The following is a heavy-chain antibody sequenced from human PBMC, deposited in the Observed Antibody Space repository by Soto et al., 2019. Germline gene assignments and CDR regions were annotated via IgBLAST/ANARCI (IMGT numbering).Heavy chain of an antibody. CDR1: GGSINSGGYS. V-gene: IGHV4-30-2*01. CDR3: ARVPGP. CDR2: IYHSGST. Sequence: SETLSLTCAVSGGSINSGGYSWSWIRQPPGKGLEWIGYIYHSGSTYYNPSLKSRVTISVDRSKNQFSLKLSSVTAADTAVYYCARVPGPWGQGTLVTVSS. J-gene: IGHJ5*02.